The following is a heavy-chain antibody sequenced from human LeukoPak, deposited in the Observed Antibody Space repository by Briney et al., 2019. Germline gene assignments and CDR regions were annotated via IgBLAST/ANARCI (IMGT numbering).Heavy chain of an antibody. CDR1: GGSFRGYY. J-gene: IGHJ3*02. D-gene: IGHD1-20*01. V-gene: IGHV4-34*01. Sequence: SETLSLTCAVYGGSFRGYYWSWIRQPPGKGLEWIGEINHSGSTNYNPSLKSRVTISVDTSKNQFSLKLSSVTAADTAVYYCARVPRYNRAFDIWGQGTMVTVSS. CDR2: INHSGST. CDR3: ARVPRYNRAFDI.